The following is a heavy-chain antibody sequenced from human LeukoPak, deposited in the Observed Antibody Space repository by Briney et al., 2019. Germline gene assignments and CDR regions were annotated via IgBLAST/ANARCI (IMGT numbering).Heavy chain of an antibody. V-gene: IGHV1-18*01. CDR2: ISAYNGNT. J-gene: IGHJ4*02. Sequence: ASVKVSCKASGYTFTSYGISWVRQAPGQGLEWMGWISAYNGNTNYAQKLQGRVTMTTDTSTSTAYMELRSLRSDDTAVYYCARTGSSGWSRGLYYFDSWGQGTLVTVSS. CDR3: ARTGSSGWSRGLYYFDS. D-gene: IGHD6-19*01. CDR1: GYTFTSYG.